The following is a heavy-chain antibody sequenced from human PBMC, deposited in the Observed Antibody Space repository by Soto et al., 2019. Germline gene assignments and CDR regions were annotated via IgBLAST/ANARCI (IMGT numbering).Heavy chain of an antibody. CDR2: INPNIFGT. CDR3: ARGXGXSGFDYFEKKYYYYYMDV. V-gene: IGHV1-2*04. CDR1: GYTFTGYY. Sequence: ASVKVSCKASGYTFTGYYMHLVRQAPVQVLELIVWINPNIFGTNYAQKFQGWFTITRYTSISTSYIELIMLISDDTSVYYCARGXGXSGFDYFEKKYYYYYMDVWGKGTTVTVSS. D-gene: IGHD5-12*01. J-gene: IGHJ6*03.